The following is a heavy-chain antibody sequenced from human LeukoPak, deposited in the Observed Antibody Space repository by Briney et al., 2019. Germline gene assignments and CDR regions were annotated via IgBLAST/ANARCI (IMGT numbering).Heavy chain of an antibody. D-gene: IGHD1-1*01. Sequence: GASVKVSCKTSGDTFTRNWMHWIRQSPGQVLEWMGVINPTGDYTTYAQKFQGRVTVTRDMSSSTDYMELGSLRSEDTAVYYCARDHSIDDKSWWLDPWGQGTLVTVSS. CDR3: ARDHSIDDKSWWLDP. CDR1: GDTFTRNW. J-gene: IGHJ5*02. CDR2: INPTGDYT. V-gene: IGHV1-46*01.